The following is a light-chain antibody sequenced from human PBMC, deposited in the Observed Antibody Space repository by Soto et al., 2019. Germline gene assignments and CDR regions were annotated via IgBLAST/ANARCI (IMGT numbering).Light chain of an antibody. J-gene: IGKJ1*01. V-gene: IGKV1-39*01. Sequence: DIQMTQSPSSLSASVGDRVTITCRASQSINSYLNWYQQKPGKAPKLLLYAASSLQSGVPPRFGGSGSGTDFTLTISSLQPEDFAIYYCQQSYSTPRTFGQGTKVEI. CDR3: QQSYSTPRT. CDR1: QSINSY. CDR2: AAS.